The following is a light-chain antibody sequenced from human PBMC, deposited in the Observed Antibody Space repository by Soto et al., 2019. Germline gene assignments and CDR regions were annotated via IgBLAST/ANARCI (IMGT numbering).Light chain of an antibody. V-gene: IGKV3-20*01. CDR1: QSVSNNY. J-gene: IGKJ2*01. Sequence: EIVLTQSPGTLSLSPGERATLSCRASQSVSNNYLAWFQQRPGQAPRPLIYGASSRATGIPARFSGSGSGTDFALTISSLQPEDCPVYYCQHYCSPGPTFGQGTKLHIK. CDR2: GAS. CDR3: QHYCSPGPT.